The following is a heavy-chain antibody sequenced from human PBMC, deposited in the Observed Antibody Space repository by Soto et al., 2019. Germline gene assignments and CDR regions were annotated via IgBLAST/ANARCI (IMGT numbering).Heavy chain of an antibody. D-gene: IGHD3-9*01. CDR1: GFTFSSYA. CDR3: AKGKDILTGYLWCFDY. Sequence: QSGGSLRLSCAASGFTFSSYAMSWVRQAPGKGLEWVSAISGSGGSTYYADSVKGRFTISRDNSKNTLYLQMNSLRAEDTAVYYCAKGKDILTGYLWCFDYWGQGTLVTVSS. J-gene: IGHJ4*02. V-gene: IGHV3-23*01. CDR2: ISGSGGST.